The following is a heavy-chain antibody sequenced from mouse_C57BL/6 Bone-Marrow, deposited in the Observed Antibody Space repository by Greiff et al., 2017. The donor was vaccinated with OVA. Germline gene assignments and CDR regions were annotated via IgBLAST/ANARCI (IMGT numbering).Heavy chain of an antibody. Sequence: QVQLQQSGAELVRPGASVKLSCKASGYTFTDYYINWVKQRPGQGLEWIARIYPGSGNTYYNEKFKGKATLTAEKSSSTAYMQLSSLTSEDSAVYFCARVVGEIFITTAWYFEVWGTGTTVTVSS. CDR3: ARVVGEIFITTAWYFEV. CDR1: GYTFTDYY. CDR2: IYPGSGNT. J-gene: IGHJ1*03. D-gene: IGHD1-1*01. V-gene: IGHV1-76*01.